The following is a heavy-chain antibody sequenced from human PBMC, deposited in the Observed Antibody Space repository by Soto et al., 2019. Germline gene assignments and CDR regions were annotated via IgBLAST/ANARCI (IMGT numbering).Heavy chain of an antibody. CDR3: AKEIFYGDYISPFDY. J-gene: IGHJ4*02. V-gene: IGHV3-23*01. CDR2: ISGSATST. CDR1: GFTFSNYA. Sequence: EVQLLESGGGLVQPGGSLRLSCAASGFTFSNYAMSWVRQAPGKGLEWVSGISGSATSTYYADPVKGRFTISRVNSKNTLYLHINSLRAEDTAIYYCAKEIFYGDYISPFDYWGQGTLVTVSS. D-gene: IGHD4-17*01.